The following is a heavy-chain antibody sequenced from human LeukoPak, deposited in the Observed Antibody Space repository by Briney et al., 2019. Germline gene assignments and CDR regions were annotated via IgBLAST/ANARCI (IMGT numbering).Heavy chain of an antibody. CDR3: TRHWANDYGDYTFDY. CDR1: GLTFSGSA. V-gene: IGHV3-73*01. CDR2: IRSKTNSYAT. D-gene: IGHD4-17*01. Sequence: AGGSLRLSCAASGLTFSGSAMHWVRQASGKGLEWVGRIRSKTNSYATAYFASVKGRFTISRDDSKNTAYLQMDSLKTEDTAVYYCTRHWANDYGDYTFDYWGQGTLVTVSS. J-gene: IGHJ4*02.